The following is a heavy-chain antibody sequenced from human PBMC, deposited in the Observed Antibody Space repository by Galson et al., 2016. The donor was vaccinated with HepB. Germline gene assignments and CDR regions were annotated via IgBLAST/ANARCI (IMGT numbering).Heavy chain of an antibody. CDR2: IIPIFGTA. CDR3: ARGLGTIFGVVITDYYYYGMGV. CDR1: GGTFSSYA. J-gene: IGHJ6*02. V-gene: IGHV1-69*13. Sequence: SVKVSCKASGGTFSSYAISWVRQAPGQGLEWIGGIIPIFGTANYAQKFQGRVTITADESTSTAYMELSSLRSEDTAVYYCARGLGTIFGVVITDYYYYGMGVWGQGTPVTVTS. D-gene: IGHD3-3*01.